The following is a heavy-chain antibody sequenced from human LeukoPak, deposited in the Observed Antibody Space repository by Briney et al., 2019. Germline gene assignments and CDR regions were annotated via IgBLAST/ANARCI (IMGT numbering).Heavy chain of an antibody. CDR3: ARGWDRAHPTGFEFDV. J-gene: IGHJ4*02. CDR2: IKQDGSEK. D-gene: IGHD1-26*01. Sequence: GGSLRLSCAASGFTFSSYWMSWVRQAPGKGLEWVANIKQDGSEKYYVDSVKGRFTISRDNAKNSVHLQMDNLRVEDTAVYYCARGWDRAHPTGFEFDVWGQGTLVTVSS. V-gene: IGHV3-7*01. CDR1: GFTFSSYW.